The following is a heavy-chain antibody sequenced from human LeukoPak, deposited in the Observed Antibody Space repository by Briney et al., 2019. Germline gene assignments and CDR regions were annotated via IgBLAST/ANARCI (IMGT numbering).Heavy chain of an antibody. CDR3: AREGGGYYDSSGYPY. D-gene: IGHD3-22*01. V-gene: IGHV4-31*03. J-gene: IGHJ4*02. Sequence: SETLSLTCTVSGGSISSGGYYWSWIRLHPGKGLEWIGYIYYSGSTYYNPSLKSRVTISVDTSKNQFSLKLSSVTAADTAVYYCAREGGGYYDSSGYPYWGQGTLVTVSS. CDR2: IYYSGST. CDR1: GGSISSGGYY.